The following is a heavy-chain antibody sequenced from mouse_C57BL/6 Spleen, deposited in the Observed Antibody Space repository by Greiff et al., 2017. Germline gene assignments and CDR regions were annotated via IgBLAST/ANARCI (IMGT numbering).Heavy chain of an antibody. D-gene: IGHD5-1-1*01. CDR2: ISYDGSN. CDR1: GYSITSGYY. CDR3: ARDSPLYLGDFDV. J-gene: IGHJ1*03. Sequence: EVQLQASGPGLVKPSQSLSLTCSVTGYSITSGYYWNWIRQFPGNKLEWMGYISYDGSNNYNPSLKNRISITRDTSKNQFFLKLNSVTTEDTATYYCARDSPLYLGDFDVWGTGTTVTVSS. V-gene: IGHV3-6*01.